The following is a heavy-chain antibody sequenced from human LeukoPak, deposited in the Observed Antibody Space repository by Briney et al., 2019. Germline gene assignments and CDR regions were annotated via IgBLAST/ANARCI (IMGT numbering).Heavy chain of an antibody. CDR2: IYYSGST. Sequence: SETLSLTCTVSGGSISSHYWSWIRQPPGKGLEWIGYIYYSGSTNYNPSLKSRVTISVDTSKNQFSLKLSSVTAADTAVYYCARIAAAGLDYWGQGTLVTVPS. J-gene: IGHJ4*02. CDR3: ARIAAAGLDY. D-gene: IGHD6-13*01. V-gene: IGHV4-59*11. CDR1: GGSISSHY.